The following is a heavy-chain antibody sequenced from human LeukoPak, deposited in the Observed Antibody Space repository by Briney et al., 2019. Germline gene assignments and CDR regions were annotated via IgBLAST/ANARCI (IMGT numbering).Heavy chain of an antibody. CDR3: ARASLGTPLHYYDSSVSPVGYFDY. V-gene: IGHV3-66*01. CDR2: IYSGGST. J-gene: IGHJ4*02. Sequence: PGGSLRLSCAASGFTVSSNYMSWVRQAPGKGLEWVSVIYSGGSTYYADSVKGRFTISRDNSKNTLYLQMNSLRAEDTAVYYCARASLGTPLHYYDSSVSPVGYFDYWGQGTLVTVSS. D-gene: IGHD3-22*01. CDR1: GFTVSSNY.